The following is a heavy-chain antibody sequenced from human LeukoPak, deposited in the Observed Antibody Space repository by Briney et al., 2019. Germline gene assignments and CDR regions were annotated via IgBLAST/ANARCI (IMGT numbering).Heavy chain of an antibody. CDR3: AKAPTKEEEWLLLNYFDY. J-gene: IGHJ4*02. Sequence: GGSLRLSCVGSGFTLSIYAMSWVRQAPGKGLEWVSVISGSGTRTYYADSVKGRFTISRDNSKNTLYLQMNSLRAEDTAVYYCAKAPTKEEEWLLLNYFDYWGQGTLVTVSS. V-gene: IGHV3-23*01. D-gene: IGHD3-22*01. CDR1: GFTLSIYA. CDR2: ISGSGTRT.